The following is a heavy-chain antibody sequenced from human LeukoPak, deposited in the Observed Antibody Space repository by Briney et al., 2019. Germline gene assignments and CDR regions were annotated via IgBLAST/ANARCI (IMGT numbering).Heavy chain of an antibody. D-gene: IGHD3-10*01. CDR3: AGGIAMVRGGDV. CDR2: MKEDGSEK. Sequence: GGSLRLSCAASGLTFSTYGMTWVRQAPGKGLEWVADMKEDGSEKDYVDSGKGRFNISRDNAKNSLYLQRNSLRVEYTAVYYCAGGIAMVRGGDVWGKGTTVTASS. V-gene: IGHV3-7*01. CDR1: GLTFSTYG. J-gene: IGHJ6*04.